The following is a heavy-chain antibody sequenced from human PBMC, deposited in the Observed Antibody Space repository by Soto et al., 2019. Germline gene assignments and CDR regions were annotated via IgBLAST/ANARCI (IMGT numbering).Heavy chain of an antibody. CDR3: ARHEGYCSSTSCHPPFDP. Sequence: SETLSLTCTVSGGSISSSSYYWGWIRQPPGKGLEWIGSIYYSGSTYYNPSLKCRVTISVDTSKNQFSLKLSSVTAADTAVYYCARHEGYCSSTSCHPPFDPWGQGTLVTVS. CDR2: IYYSGST. D-gene: IGHD2-2*01. V-gene: IGHV4-39*01. CDR1: GGSISSSSYY. J-gene: IGHJ5*02.